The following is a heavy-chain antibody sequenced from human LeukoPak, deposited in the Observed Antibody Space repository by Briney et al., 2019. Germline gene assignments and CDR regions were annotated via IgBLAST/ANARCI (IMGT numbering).Heavy chain of an antibody. CDR2: IVVGSGNT. CDR3: AAGVRGYSSSWYIFDYGMDV. V-gene: IGHV1-58*02. J-gene: IGHJ6*02. Sequence: TSVKVSCKASGFTFTSSAMQWVRQARGQRLEWIGWIVVGSGNTNYPQKFQERVIITRDISTSTAYMELSSLRSEDTTLYYCAAGVRGYSSSWYIFDYGMDVWGQGTTVTVSS. D-gene: IGHD6-13*01. CDR1: GFTFTSSA.